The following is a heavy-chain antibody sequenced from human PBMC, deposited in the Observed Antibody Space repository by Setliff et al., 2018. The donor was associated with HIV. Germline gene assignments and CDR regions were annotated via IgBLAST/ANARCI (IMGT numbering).Heavy chain of an antibody. Sequence: LSLTCAVYGGSFSGYYWSWIRQHPGKGLEWIGEINHSGSTNYNPSLKSRVTISVDTSKNQFSLRLTSVTAADTAVYYCARDPPGHGDSNDYWGQGTLVTVSS. V-gene: IGHV4-34*01. D-gene: IGHD4-17*01. CDR3: ARDPPGHGDSNDY. J-gene: IGHJ4*02. CDR2: INHSGST. CDR1: GGSFSGYY.